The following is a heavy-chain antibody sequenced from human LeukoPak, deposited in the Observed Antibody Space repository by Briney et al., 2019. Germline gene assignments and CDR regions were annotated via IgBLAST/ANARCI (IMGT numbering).Heavy chain of an antibody. CDR3: ASISIIHPLGGYYYMDV. Sequence: SETLSLTCGVYGGSFNSYYWSWIRQPPGKGLGWIGDINHGGITSYNPSLKSRVTISVETSKKEFSLKVNSVTAADTAVYYCASISIIHPLGGYYYMDVWGKGTTVTIS. CDR2: INHGGIT. J-gene: IGHJ6*03. CDR1: GGSFNSYY. V-gene: IGHV4-34*01. D-gene: IGHD2/OR15-2a*01.